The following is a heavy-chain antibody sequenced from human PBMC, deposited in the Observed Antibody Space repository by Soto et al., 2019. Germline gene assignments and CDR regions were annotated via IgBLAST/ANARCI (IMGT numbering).Heavy chain of an antibody. V-gene: IGHV3-53*01. CDR1: GLTVSGKKY. CDR2: LYDVDGS. CDR3: ATWHEREHAYDV. J-gene: IGHJ3*01. Sequence: DVQLVESGGGLMQPGESLRLSCAASGLTVSGKKYVAWVRQAPGKVLEWVSALYDVDGSFYADSVKGRFTTSSDSSKTTVYLQMNGLSPDDTAGYYCATWHEREHAYDVWGQGTTVTVSS. D-gene: IGHD1-1*01.